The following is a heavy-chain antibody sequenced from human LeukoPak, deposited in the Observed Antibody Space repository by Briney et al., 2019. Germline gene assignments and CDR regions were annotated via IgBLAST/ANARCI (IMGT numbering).Heavy chain of an antibody. CDR1: GFTVSSNY. V-gene: IGHV3-30*18. CDR3: VKVYPTVTTSSVLGS. J-gene: IGHJ4*02. CDR2: VSYDGNLQ. D-gene: IGHD4-17*01. Sequence: GGSLRLSCAASGFTVSSNYMSWVRQAPGKGLEWVAAVSYDGNLQHYADAVKGRFTVSRDNSKNTVFLQINSLRTDDSAVYWCVKVYPTVTTSSVLGSWGQGTLVTVSS.